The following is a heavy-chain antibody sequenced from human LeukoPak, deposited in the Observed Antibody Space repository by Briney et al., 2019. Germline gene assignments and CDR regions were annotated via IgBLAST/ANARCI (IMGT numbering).Heavy chain of an antibody. J-gene: IGHJ6*03. V-gene: IGHV1-2*06. CDR1: VYTFTGYY. CDR2: INPNSGGT. Sequence: ASVKVSCKASVYTFTGYYMHWVRQAPGQGLEWMGRINPNSGGTNYAQKFQGRVTMTRDTSISTAYMELSRLRSDDTAVYYCAMNVLRYFDWLLDDYYMDVWGKGTTVTVSS. D-gene: IGHD3-9*01. CDR3: AMNVLRYFDWLLDDYYMDV.